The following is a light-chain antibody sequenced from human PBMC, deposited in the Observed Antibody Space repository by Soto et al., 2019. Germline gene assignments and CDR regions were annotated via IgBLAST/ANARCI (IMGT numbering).Light chain of an antibody. J-gene: IGKJ4*01. V-gene: IGKV3-15*01. CDR2: YAS. CDR1: QSVSNK. Sequence: EIVMTQSPATLSVSPGERATLSCRASQSVSNKLAWYQQKPGQAPRLLISYASTRATGIPARFSGSGSGTEFTLPISSLQSEDFAIYYCQQYNDWFSISFGGGTKVEVK. CDR3: QQYNDWFSIS.